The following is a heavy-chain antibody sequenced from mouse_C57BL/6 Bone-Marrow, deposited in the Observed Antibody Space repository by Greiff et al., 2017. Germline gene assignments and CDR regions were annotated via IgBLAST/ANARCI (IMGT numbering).Heavy chain of an antibody. CDR1: GFNIKDDY. D-gene: IGHD1-2*01. V-gene: IGHV14-4*01. CDR2: IDPENGDT. Sequence: EVQRVESGAELVRPGASVKLSCTASGFNIKDDYMHWVKQRPEQGLEWIGWIDPENGDTEYASKFQGKATITADTSSNTAYLQLSSLTSEDTAVYYCTTTAHYFDYWGQGTTLTVSS. CDR3: TTTAHYFDY. J-gene: IGHJ2*01.